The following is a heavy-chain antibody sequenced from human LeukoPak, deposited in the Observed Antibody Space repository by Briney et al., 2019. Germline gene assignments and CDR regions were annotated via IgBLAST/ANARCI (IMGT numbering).Heavy chain of an antibody. V-gene: IGHV4-61*02. CDR1: GGSISSGSYY. Sequence: SETLSLTCTVSGGSISSGSYYWSWIRQPAGKGLEWIGRIYTSGSTNHNPSLKSRVTISVDTSKNQFSLKLSSVTAADTAVHYCARDTTAAEYWFDPWGQGTLVTVSS. CDR3: ARDTTAAEYWFDP. J-gene: IGHJ5*02. D-gene: IGHD2-2*01. CDR2: IYTSGST.